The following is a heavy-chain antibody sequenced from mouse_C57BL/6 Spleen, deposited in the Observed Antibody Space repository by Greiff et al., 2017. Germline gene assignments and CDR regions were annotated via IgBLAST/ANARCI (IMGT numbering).Heavy chain of an antibody. Sequence: QVQLQQSGPELVKPGASVKISCKASGYAFSSSWMNWVKQRPGKGLEWIGRIYPGDGDTNYNGKFKGKATLTADKSSSTAYMQLSSLTSEDSAVCFCARLYYDHYYAMDYWGQGTSVTVSA. CDR2: IYPGDGDT. CDR1: GYAFSSSW. CDR3: ARLYYDHYYAMDY. J-gene: IGHJ4*01. V-gene: IGHV1-82*01. D-gene: IGHD2-4*01.